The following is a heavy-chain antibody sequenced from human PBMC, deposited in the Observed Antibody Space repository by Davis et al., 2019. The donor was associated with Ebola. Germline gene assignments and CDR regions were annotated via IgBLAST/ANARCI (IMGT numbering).Heavy chain of an antibody. CDR2: IYPGDSDT. V-gene: IGHV5-51*01. D-gene: IGHD6-13*01. J-gene: IGHJ4*02. CDR3: ARPQQQLNSHFVS. Sequence: GESLKISCKGSGYTFSNWWIVWVRQMPGKGLEWMGVIYPGDSDTKYRPSFRGQVTISADKSTSTAFLEWGSLQASDTATYYCARPQQQLNSHFVSWGQGTLVTVSA. CDR1: GYTFSNWW.